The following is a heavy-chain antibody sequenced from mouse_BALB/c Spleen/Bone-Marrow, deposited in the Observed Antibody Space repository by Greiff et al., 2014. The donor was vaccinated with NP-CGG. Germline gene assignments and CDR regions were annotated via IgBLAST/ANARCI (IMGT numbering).Heavy chain of an antibody. CDR2: INSGSGGT. V-gene: IGHV1-54*01. D-gene: IGHD2-4*01. J-gene: IGHJ4*01. CDR3: ARAITDAIDY. Sequence: VQLVESGAELVRPGTSVKVSCKGSGYAFTNYLIEWVKQRPGQGLEWIGVINSGSGGTKYNEKFKGKATLTAGKSSSTAYMQLSSMTSDAAAVDFCARAITDAIDYWGQGTPVTVSA. CDR1: GYAFTNYL.